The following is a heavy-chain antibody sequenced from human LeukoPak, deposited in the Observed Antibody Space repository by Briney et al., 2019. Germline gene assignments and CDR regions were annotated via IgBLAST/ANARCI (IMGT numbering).Heavy chain of an antibody. Sequence: SETLSLTCIVSGYSISSVYYWGWIRQPPGKGLEWIGSIYYSGSTYYNPSLKSRVTISVDTSKNQFSLKLSSMTAADTAVYYCARTKQWLAFDIWGQGTMVTVSS. J-gene: IGHJ3*02. D-gene: IGHD6-19*01. V-gene: IGHV4-38-2*02. CDR3: ARTKQWLAFDI. CDR2: IYYSGST. CDR1: GYSISSVYY.